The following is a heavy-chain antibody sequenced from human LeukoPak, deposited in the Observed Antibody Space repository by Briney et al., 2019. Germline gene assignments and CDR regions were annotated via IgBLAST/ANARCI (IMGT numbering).Heavy chain of an antibody. CDR1: GVSVSSGSYY. V-gene: IGHV4-61*01. D-gene: IGHD3-22*01. Sequence: SETLSLTCTVSGVSVSSGSYYWSWIRQPPGKGLEWIGYIYYSGSTNYNPSLKSRVTISVDTSKNQFSLKLSSVTAADTAVYYCARLAPYYYDSSGYPIDYWGQGTLVTVSS. CDR2: IYYSGST. CDR3: ARLAPYYYDSSGYPIDY. J-gene: IGHJ4*02.